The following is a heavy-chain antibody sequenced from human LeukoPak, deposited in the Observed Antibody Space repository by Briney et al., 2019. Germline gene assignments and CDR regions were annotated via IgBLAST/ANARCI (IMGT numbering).Heavy chain of an antibody. D-gene: IGHD3-22*01. CDR2: IYYSGST. CDR3: ARRYYYDSSGYYYFFDY. J-gene: IGHJ4*02. CDR1: GGSLSSNSYF. Sequence: SETLSLTCTVSGGSLSSNSYFWGWIRQPPGKGLDWIGIIYYSGSTYYNPSLKSRVTISIDTSKNQFSLKLNSVTAADTAIYYCARRYYYDSSGYYYFFDYWGQGTLVTVSS. V-gene: IGHV4-39*01.